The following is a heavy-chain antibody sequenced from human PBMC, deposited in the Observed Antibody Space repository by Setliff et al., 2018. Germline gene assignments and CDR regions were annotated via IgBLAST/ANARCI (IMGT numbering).Heavy chain of an antibody. Sequence: GESLKISCKGSGYTFTNYWIGWVRQMPGKGLEWMGAIYPGDSHTRYSPSFQGQVTISADKSISTAYLQWSSLKASDTAIYYCARHFRNWYFDYWGQGTLVTVSS. CDR1: GYTFTNYW. J-gene: IGHJ4*02. V-gene: IGHV5-51*01. D-gene: IGHD1-1*01. CDR2: IYPGDSHT. CDR3: ARHFRNWYFDY.